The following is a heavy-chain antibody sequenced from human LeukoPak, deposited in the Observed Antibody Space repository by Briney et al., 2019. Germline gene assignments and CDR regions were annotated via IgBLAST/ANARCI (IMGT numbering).Heavy chain of an antibody. CDR1: GGSFSGYY. Sequence: PSETLSLTCAVYGGSFSGYYWSWIRQPPGKGLEWIGEINHSGSTNYNPSLKSRVTISVDTSKNQFSLKLSSVTAADTAVYYCARRITMMGAVDIWGQGTMVTVSS. CDR2: INHSGST. D-gene: IGHD3-22*01. CDR3: ARRITMMGAVDI. V-gene: IGHV4-34*01. J-gene: IGHJ3*02.